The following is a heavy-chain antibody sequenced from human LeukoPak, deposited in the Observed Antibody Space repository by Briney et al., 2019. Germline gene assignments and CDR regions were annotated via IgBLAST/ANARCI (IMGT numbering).Heavy chain of an antibody. Sequence: GGSLRLSCAASGFTFDDYGMSWVRQAPGKGLEWVAVISYDGSNKYYADSVKGRFTISADNSKNTLYLQMNSLRADDTAVYYCAKDRRSCSGGSCYYIDYWGQGTLVTVSS. V-gene: IGHV3-30*18. D-gene: IGHD2-15*01. CDR1: GFTFDDYG. J-gene: IGHJ4*02. CDR2: ISYDGSNK. CDR3: AKDRRSCSGGSCYYIDY.